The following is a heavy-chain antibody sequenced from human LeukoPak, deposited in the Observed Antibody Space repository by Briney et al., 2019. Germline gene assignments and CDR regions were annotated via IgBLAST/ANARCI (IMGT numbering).Heavy chain of an antibody. Sequence: SETLSLTCTVSGGSISSYYWSWIRQPPGKGLEWIGYIYYSGSTNYNPSLKSRVTISVDTSKNQFSLKLSSVTAADTAVYYCARGGSEYFDWLPDFWGQEPWSPSPQ. V-gene: IGHV4-59*01. CDR1: GGSISSYY. D-gene: IGHD3-9*01. CDR3: ARGGSEYFDWLPDF. J-gene: IGHJ5*01. CDR2: IYYSGST.